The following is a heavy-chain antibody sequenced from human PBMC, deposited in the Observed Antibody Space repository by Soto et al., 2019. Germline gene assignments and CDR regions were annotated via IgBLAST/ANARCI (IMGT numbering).Heavy chain of an antibody. CDR3: AKHIVVVPNFDY. D-gene: IGHD2-2*01. Sequence: GGSLRLSCAASGFTFSSYAMSWVRQAPGKGLEWVSAISGSGGSTYYADSVKGRFTNSRDNSKNTLYLQMNSLRAEDTAVYYCAKHIVVVPNFDYWGQGTLVTVSS. CDR1: GFTFSSYA. V-gene: IGHV3-23*01. J-gene: IGHJ4*02. CDR2: ISGSGGST.